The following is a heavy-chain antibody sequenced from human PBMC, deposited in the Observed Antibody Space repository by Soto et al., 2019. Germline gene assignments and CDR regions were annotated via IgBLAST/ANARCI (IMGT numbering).Heavy chain of an antibody. CDR3: SRETQAYYYYGMDG. CDR1: GFTFSSYS. CDR2: ISSSSSSYI. Sequence: PGGSLRLSCAASGFTFSSYSMNWDRQAPGKGLEWVSSISSSSSSYIYYADSVKGRFTISRDNAKNSLYLQMNSLRAEDTAVYYCSRETQAYYYYGMDGWGQGTTVTVSS. V-gene: IGHV3-21*01. J-gene: IGHJ6*02.